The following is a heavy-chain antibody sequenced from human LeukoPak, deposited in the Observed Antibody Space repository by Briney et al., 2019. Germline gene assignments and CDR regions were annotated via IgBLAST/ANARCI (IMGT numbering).Heavy chain of an antibody. CDR2: VYYSGAT. V-gene: IGHV4-61*05. CDR1: GGSISSSSYY. Sequence: PSETLSLTCTVSGGSISSSSYYWGWIRQPPGKGLEWVGYVYYSGATNYNPSLKSRLTISVDTSKNQLSLKLSSVTAADTAVYYCARHGGQHWLSSITTRPQQFDSWGQGALIIVSS. CDR3: ARHGGQHWLSSITTRPQQFDS. D-gene: IGHD3-16*01. J-gene: IGHJ4*02.